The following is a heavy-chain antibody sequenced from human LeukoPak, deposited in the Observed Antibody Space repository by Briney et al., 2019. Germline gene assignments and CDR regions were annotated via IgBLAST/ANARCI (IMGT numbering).Heavy chain of an antibody. J-gene: IGHJ5*02. Sequence: GESLKISCKGSGYSFTSYWIGWVRQMPGKGLEWMGIIYPGDSDTRYSPSFQDQVTISADKSISTAYLQWSSLKASDTAMYYCARRNYGDYGEDWFDPWGQGTLVTVSS. CDR2: IYPGDSDT. CDR3: ARRNYGDYGEDWFDP. D-gene: IGHD4-17*01. V-gene: IGHV5-51*01. CDR1: GYSFTSYW.